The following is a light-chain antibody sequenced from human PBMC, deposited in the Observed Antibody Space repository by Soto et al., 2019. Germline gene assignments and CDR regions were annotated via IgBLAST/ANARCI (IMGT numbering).Light chain of an antibody. J-gene: IGKJ3*01. CDR1: QGISNY. CDR2: AAS. Sequence: DIQMTQSPSSLSASVGDRVTITCRASQGISNYLAWYQQKPGKAPKLLIYAASTLQSGVPSRFSGSGSGTDFILTISSLQPEDVATYYCQKYNSAPPFTFGPGTKVDIK. CDR3: QKYNSAPPFT. V-gene: IGKV1-27*01.